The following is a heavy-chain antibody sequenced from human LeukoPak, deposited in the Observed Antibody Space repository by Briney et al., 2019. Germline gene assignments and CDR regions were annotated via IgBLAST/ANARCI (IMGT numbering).Heavy chain of an antibody. Sequence: ASVKVSCKASGYTFTSYYMHWVRQAPGQGLEWMGIINPSGGSTSYAQKFQGRVTMTRDMSTSTVYMELSSLRSEDTAVYYCARDQNTRGRAFDIWGQGTMVTVSS. D-gene: IGHD3-10*01. CDR3: ARDQNTRGRAFDI. CDR1: GYTFTSYY. V-gene: IGHV1-46*01. J-gene: IGHJ3*02. CDR2: INPSGGST.